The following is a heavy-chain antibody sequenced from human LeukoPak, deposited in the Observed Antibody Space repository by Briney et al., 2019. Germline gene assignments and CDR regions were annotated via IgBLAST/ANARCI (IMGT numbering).Heavy chain of an antibody. Sequence: PSETLPLTCAVYGGSFDGFYWSWFRQAPGGGLEWIGEVNHREVTHYNPSLKSRVTILADASKNQFSLKLSSVTAADTAVYYCAREDPIAGGWFDPWGQGTLVTVSS. CDR2: VNHREVT. J-gene: IGHJ5*02. CDR3: AREDPIAGGWFDP. CDR1: GGSFDGFY. V-gene: IGHV4-34*01. D-gene: IGHD2/OR15-2a*01.